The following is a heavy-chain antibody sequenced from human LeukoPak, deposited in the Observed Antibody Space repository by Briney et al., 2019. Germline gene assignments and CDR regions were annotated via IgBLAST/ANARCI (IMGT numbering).Heavy chain of an antibody. CDR3: AKADRADVPSKVDY. Sequence: PGESLRLSCAASGFTFSSYAMHWVRQAPGKGLEWVAVISYDGSNKYYADSVKGRFTISRDNSKNTLYLQMNSLRAEDTAVYYCAKADRADVPSKVDYWGQGTLVTVSS. CDR1: GFTFSSYA. J-gene: IGHJ4*02. V-gene: IGHV3-30*14. CDR2: ISYDGSNK. D-gene: IGHD3-10*01.